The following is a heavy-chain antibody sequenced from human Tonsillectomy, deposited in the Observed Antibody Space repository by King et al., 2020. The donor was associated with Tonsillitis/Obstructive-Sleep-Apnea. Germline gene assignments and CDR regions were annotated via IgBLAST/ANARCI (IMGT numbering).Heavy chain of an antibody. CDR3: AKINREYCSSTRWPNWFDP. CDR1: GFTFSSYA. D-gene: IGHD2-2*01. Sequence: VQLVESGGGLVQPGGSLRLSCAASGFTFSSYAMSWVRQAPGKRLEWVSAISASGGTTYYADSVKGRFTISRDNSKNTLYLLMNSLRAEDTAVYYCAKINREYCSSTRWPNWFDPWGQGTLVTVSS. V-gene: IGHV3-23*04. CDR2: ISASGGTT. J-gene: IGHJ5*02.